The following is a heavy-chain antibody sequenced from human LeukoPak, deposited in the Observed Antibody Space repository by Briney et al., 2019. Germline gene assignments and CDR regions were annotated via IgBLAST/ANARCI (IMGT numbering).Heavy chain of an antibody. CDR1: GYTFTSYD. V-gene: IGHV1-8*01. J-gene: IGHJ6*02. CDR3: ARYFQDIVVVPAARGRYYYYGMDV. Sequence: GASVKVSCKASGYTFTSYDINWVRQATGQGLEWMGWMNPNSGNTGYAQKFQGRVTMTRNTSISTAYMELSSLRSEDTAVYYCARYFQDIVVVPAARGRYYYYGMDVWGQGTTVTVSS. D-gene: IGHD2-2*01. CDR2: MNPNSGNT.